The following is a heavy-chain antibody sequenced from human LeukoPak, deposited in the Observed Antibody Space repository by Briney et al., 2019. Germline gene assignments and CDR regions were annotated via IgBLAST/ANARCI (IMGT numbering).Heavy chain of an antibody. CDR1: GFTFSSYG. CDR2: IWYDGSNK. CDR3: ARGTLGLRLGELSRTFDY. Sequence: PGGSLRLSCAASGFTFSSYGMHWVRQAPGKGLEWVAGIWYDGSNKYYADSVKGRFTISRDNFKNTLYLQMNSLRAEDTAVYYCARGTLGLRLGELSRTFDYWGQGTLVTVSS. V-gene: IGHV3-33*01. J-gene: IGHJ4*02. D-gene: IGHD3-16*02.